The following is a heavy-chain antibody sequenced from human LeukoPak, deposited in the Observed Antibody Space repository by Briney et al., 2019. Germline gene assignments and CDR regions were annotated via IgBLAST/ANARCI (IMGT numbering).Heavy chain of an antibody. J-gene: IGHJ4*02. Sequence: GGSLRLSCAASGFTFSSYAMHWVRQAPGKGLEYVSAISSNGGSTYYANSVKGRFTISRDNSKDTLYLHMGSLRAEDMAVYYCARGLVAVAATLDYWGQGTLVTVSS. CDR2: ISSNGGST. CDR1: GFTFSSYA. D-gene: IGHD6-19*01. CDR3: ARGLVAVAATLDY. V-gene: IGHV3-64*01.